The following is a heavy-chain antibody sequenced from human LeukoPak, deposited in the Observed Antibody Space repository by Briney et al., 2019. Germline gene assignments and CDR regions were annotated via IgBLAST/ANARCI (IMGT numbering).Heavy chain of an antibody. D-gene: IGHD4-17*01. Sequence: GGSLRLSCAASGFTFSDYAVTWVRQGPGKGLEWVSAISGGGGTTFYTDSVRGRCTISRDNSENTVYLQMNSLRAEDTAVYYCAIGRPTADFYYGLDVWGQGTTVTVSS. CDR3: AIGRPTADFYYGLDV. V-gene: IGHV3-23*01. J-gene: IGHJ6*02. CDR2: ISGGGGTT. CDR1: GFTFSDYA.